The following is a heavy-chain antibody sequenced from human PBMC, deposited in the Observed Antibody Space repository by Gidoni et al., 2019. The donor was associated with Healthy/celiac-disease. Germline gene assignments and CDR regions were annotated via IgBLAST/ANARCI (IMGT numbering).Heavy chain of an antibody. J-gene: IGHJ6*02. CDR2: ISGSGGST. V-gene: IGHV3-23*01. D-gene: IGHD3-22*01. CDR3: AKRGDGSGTDYGMDV. CDR1: GFPFTSDA. Sequence: EVQLLESGGGLVQPGGSLRLSCAASGFPFTSDAMSWVRQAPGMGLEWVSAISGSGGSTYYADSVKGRFTISRDKSKNTLYLQMNSRRAEDTAVYYCAKRGDGSGTDYGMDVWGQGTTVTVSS.